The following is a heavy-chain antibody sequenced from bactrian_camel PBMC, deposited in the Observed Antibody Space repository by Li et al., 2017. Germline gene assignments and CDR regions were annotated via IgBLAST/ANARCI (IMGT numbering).Heavy chain of an antibody. D-gene: IGHD1*01. Sequence: HVQLVESGGGSVQAGGSLTLSCVASEYSGYTFRDYCLGWFRQAPGREREAIATIYTLGGQALYADSSKGRFTISRDNALNTMYLQMNNLKPEDSATYYCAADVCPSRAGLGLRDASWYWHWGQGTQVTVS. V-gene: IGHV3S1*01. CDR3: AADVCPSRAGLGLRDASWYWH. CDR1: GYTFRDYC. J-gene: IGHJ4*01. CDR2: IYTLGGQA.